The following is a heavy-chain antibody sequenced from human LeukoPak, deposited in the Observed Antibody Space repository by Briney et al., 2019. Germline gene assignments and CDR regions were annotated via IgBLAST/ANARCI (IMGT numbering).Heavy chain of an antibody. D-gene: IGHD5-18*01. J-gene: IGHJ1*01. V-gene: IGHV3-23*01. CDR2: ISNSGHST. CDR3: AKDWRNGYSSDWYSEGYFPH. Sequence: GGSLRLSCVGWGFLFSSFAMLCLPQARGRRVECVSGISNSGHSTYNAAAVKGRFSSTRDNSKNTLYLQMNSLRAEDTAVYYCAKDWRNGYSSDWYSEGYFPHWGQGTLVTVSS. CDR1: GFLFSSFA.